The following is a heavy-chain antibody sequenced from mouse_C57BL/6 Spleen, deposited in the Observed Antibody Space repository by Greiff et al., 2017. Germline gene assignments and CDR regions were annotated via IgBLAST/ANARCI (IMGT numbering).Heavy chain of an antibody. CDR2: IHPNSGST. D-gene: IGHD2-1*01. V-gene: IGHV1-64*01. Sequence: QVHVKQPGAELVKPGASVKLSCKASGYTFTSYWMHWVKQRPGQGLEWIGMIHPNSGSTNYNEKFKSKATLTVDKSSSTAYLQLSSLTSEDSAVYCCAINYYGNGFAYWGQGTLVTVSA. CDR3: AINYYGNGFAY. CDR1: GYTFTSYW. J-gene: IGHJ3*01.